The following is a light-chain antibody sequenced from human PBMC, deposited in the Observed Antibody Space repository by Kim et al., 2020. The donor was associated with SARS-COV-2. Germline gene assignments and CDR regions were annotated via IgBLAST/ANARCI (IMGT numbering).Light chain of an antibody. CDR2: GAA. Sequence: LAPGEGATLSCRASQSLCSFLAWYQKKPGQAPRLLIYGAAIRATGIPDRFSGSESGTDFTFAINRLEPEDSAVYYCQQYGISPGTFGQGTKVDIK. V-gene: IGKV3-20*01. CDR3: QQYGISPGT. CDR1: QSLCSF. J-gene: IGKJ1*01.